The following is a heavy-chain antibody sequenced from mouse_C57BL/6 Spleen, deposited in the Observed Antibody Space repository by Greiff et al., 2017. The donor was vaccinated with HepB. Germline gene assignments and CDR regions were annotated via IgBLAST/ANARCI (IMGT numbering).Heavy chain of an antibody. J-gene: IGHJ4*01. V-gene: IGHV1-31*01. D-gene: IGHD2-1*01. CDR2: IYPYNGVS. CDR1: GYSFTGYY. Sequence: EVQRVESGPELVKPGASVKISCKASGYSFTGYYMHWVKQSHGNILDWIGYIYPYNGVSSYNQKFKGKATLTVDKSSSTAYMELRSLTSEDSAVYYCARYYYGNYGYAMDYWGQGTSVTVSS. CDR3: ARYYYGNYGYAMDY.